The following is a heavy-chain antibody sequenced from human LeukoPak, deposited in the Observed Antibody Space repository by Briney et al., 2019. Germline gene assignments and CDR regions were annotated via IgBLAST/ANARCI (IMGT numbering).Heavy chain of an antibody. Sequence: ASVKVSCKASGYTFTSYGITWVRQAPGQGLEWMRWIRGSNGDTNYAQKLQGRVTMTTDTSTSTAYMELRGLRSDDTAVYYCARAPTTYNNAWGGYWGQGTLVAVSS. V-gene: IGHV1-18*01. J-gene: IGHJ4*02. D-gene: IGHD6-19*01. CDR2: IRGSNGDT. CDR1: GYTFTSYG. CDR3: ARAPTTYNNAWGGY.